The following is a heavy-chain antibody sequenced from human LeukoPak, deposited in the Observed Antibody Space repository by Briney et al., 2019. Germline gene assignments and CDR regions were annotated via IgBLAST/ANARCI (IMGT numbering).Heavy chain of an antibody. Sequence: ASVKVSCKASGFTFTSSAMQWVRQARGQRLEWIGWIVVGSGNTNYAQKFQERVTITRDMSTSTAYMELSRLRFDDTAVYYCASGSSYDSSGRGFDYWGQGTLVTVSS. D-gene: IGHD3-22*01. CDR3: ASGSSYDSSGRGFDY. J-gene: IGHJ4*02. CDR1: GFTFTSSA. CDR2: IVVGSGNT. V-gene: IGHV1-58*02.